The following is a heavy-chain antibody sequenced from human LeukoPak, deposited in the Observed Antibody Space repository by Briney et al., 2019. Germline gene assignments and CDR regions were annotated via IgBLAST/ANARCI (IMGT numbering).Heavy chain of an antibody. J-gene: IGHJ4*02. D-gene: IGHD3-3*01. CDR2: ISYDGSNK. V-gene: IGHV3-30-3*01. Sequence: GRSLRLSCAASGFTFSTYAIHWVRQAPGKGLEWVAVISYDGSNKYYADSVKGRFTISRDNSKNTLYLRMNSLRAEDTAVYYCARAYYDFWSGYFPLDPFDYWGQGTLVTVSS. CDR1: GFTFSTYA. CDR3: ARAYYDFWSGYFPLDPFDY.